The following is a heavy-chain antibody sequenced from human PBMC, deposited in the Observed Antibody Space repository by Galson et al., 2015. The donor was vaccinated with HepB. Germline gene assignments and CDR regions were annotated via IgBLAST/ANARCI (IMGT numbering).Heavy chain of an antibody. CDR3: ARDKEVGGGSCCDY. CDR1: GYIFTRYY. D-gene: IGHD2-15*01. Sequence: SVKVSCKASGYIFTRYYIHWVRQAPGQGLEWMGLVDPSGRGNRYAQKLQGRVTMTRDTSTSKVYMELSSLRSDDTAVYFCARDKEVGGGSCCDYWGQGTFVTVSS. CDR2: VDPSGRGN. V-gene: IGHV1-46*04. J-gene: IGHJ4*02.